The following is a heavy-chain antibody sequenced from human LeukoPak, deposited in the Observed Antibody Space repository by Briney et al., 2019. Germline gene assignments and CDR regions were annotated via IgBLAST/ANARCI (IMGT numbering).Heavy chain of an antibody. CDR2: ISFDGRKK. J-gene: IGHJ6*02. D-gene: IGHD2-21*02. Sequence: GGSLRLSCAASGFTFSSYGMHWVRQAPGKGREWVAVISFDGRKKNYADSVKGRFTISRDKSKNTLFLQMNSLRPEDTAVYYCARDAMGSHIVVVTASAYGMDVWGQGTTVTVSS. V-gene: IGHV3-30*04. CDR3: ARDAMGSHIVVVTASAYGMDV. CDR1: GFTFSSYG.